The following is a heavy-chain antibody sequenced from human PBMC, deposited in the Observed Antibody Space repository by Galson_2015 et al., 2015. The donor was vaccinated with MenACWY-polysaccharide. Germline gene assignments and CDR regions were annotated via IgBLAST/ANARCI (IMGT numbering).Heavy chain of an antibody. CDR2: LSSTSGTI. CDR3: AKDRGHCSGGTCYQFFYGMDV. J-gene: IGHJ6*02. D-gene: IGHD2-15*01. V-gene: IGHV3-23*01. CDR1: GFTFGNYA. Sequence: SLRLSCAASGFTFGNYAMSWVRQAPGKGLEWVSSLSSTSGTIYYADSVKGRFTISRDNSKNTLYLQMNSLRAEDAAVYFCAKDRGHCSGGTCYQFFYGMDVWGQGTTVTVSS.